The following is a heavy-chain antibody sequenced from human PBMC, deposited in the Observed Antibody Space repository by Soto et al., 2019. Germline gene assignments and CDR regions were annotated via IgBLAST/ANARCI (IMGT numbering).Heavy chain of an antibody. D-gene: IGHD1-1*01. CDR2: IYSAGNTT. CDR1: GFTVSSNY. V-gene: IGHV3-66*04. Sequence: SGFTVSSNYMSWVRQAPGKGLEWIAIIYSAGNTTDYAASVKGRFTISRDASKDSLYLQMNSLTTEDTAVYYCVRPSHPGTGATTSADVWGQGTTVTVSS. J-gene: IGHJ6*02. CDR3: VRPSHPGTGATTSADV.